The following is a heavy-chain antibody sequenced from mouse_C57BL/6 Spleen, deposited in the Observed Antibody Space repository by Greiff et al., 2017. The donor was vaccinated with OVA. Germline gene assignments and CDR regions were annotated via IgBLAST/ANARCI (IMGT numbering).Heavy chain of an antibody. J-gene: IGHJ2*01. CDR1: GYTFTSYW. D-gene: IGHD3-2*02. CDR3: AALDSSGYESDYFDY. V-gene: IGHV1-59*01. Sequence: QVQLKQPGAELVRPGTSVKLSCKASGYTFTSYWMHWVKQRPGQGLEWIGVIDPSDSYTNYNQKFKGKATLTVDTSSSTAYMQLSSLTSEDSAVYYCAALDSSGYESDYFDYWGQGTTLTVSS. CDR2: IDPSDSYT.